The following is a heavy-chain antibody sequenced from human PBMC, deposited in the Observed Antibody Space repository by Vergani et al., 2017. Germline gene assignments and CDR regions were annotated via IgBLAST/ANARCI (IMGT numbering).Heavy chain of an antibody. V-gene: IGHV1-2*02. J-gene: IGHJ4*02. CDR3: ARESALLWFGELARXFDY. CDR2: INPNSGGT. D-gene: IGHD3-10*01. Sequence: QVQLVQSGAEVKKPGASVKVSCKASGYTFTGYYMHWVRQAPGQGLEWMGWINPNSGGTNYAQKFQGRVTMTRDTSISTAYMELSRLRSDDTAVYYCARESALLWFGELARXFDYWGQGTLVTVSS. CDR1: GYTFTGYY.